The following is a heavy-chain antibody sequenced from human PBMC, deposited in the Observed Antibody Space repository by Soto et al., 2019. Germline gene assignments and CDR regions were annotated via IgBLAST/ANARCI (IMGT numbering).Heavy chain of an antibody. V-gene: IGHV4-39*01. CDR2: IYYSGQT. CDR3: ARHGSS. CDR1: GVSISGSSYY. Sequence: QLQLQESGPGLVKPSETLSLICSVSGVSISGSSYYWGWIRHPPGKGLEWIGSIYYSGQTYYNPSLNSRVTISADRAKNQFSLNLSSVTATDTAFYYCARHGSSWGQGTLVTVSS. J-gene: IGHJ5*02.